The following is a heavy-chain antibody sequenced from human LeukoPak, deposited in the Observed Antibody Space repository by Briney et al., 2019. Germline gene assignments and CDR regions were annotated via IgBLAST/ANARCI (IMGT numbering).Heavy chain of an antibody. CDR1: GGSITNYY. CDR3: ARHGKGVTYFYTFDI. D-gene: IGHD2/OR15-2a*01. J-gene: IGHJ3*02. CDR2: VYASGTT. V-gene: IGHV4-59*08. Sequence: SETLSLTCTVSGGSITNYYGSWIRHPPGEGLEWIGYVYASGTTNSNPSLKSRVTISVDPSKNQFSLKLSSVTAADTAVYYCARHGKGVTYFYTFDIWGQGTVVAVSS.